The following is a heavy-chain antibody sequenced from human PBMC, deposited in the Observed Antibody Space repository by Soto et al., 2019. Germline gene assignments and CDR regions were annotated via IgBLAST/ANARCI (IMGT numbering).Heavy chain of an antibody. Sequence: GGALRLSCAASGFTFSSYGMHWVRQAPGKGLEWVTVISYDGGNKYYADSVKGRFTISRDNSGNTLYLQMNSLRAEDTAVYYCAKSAGVGYYYYGMDVWGQGTTVTVSS. CDR3: AKSAGVGYYYYGMDV. D-gene: IGHD1-26*01. CDR2: ISYDGGNK. V-gene: IGHV3-30*18. J-gene: IGHJ6*02. CDR1: GFTFSSYG.